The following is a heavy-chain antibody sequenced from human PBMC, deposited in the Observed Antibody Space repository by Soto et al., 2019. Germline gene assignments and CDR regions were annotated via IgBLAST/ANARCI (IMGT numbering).Heavy chain of an antibody. CDR3: ARDFAYFDS. J-gene: IGHJ4*02. Sequence: QVQLQESGPGLVKPSETLSLTCTVSGGSFKSGSYSWSWIRQPPGKGLEWIGYVYHTGRTSYNPSLTSRVSISMDTSKNQFPLNLDSVTAADPAVYFCARDFAYFDSWGQGTLVTVSS. V-gene: IGHV4-61*01. CDR1: GGSFKSGSYS. CDR2: VYHTGRT. D-gene: IGHD3-3*01.